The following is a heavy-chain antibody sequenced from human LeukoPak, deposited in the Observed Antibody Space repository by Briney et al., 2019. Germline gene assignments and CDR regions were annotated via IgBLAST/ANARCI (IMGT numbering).Heavy chain of an antibody. CDR3: ARDPWRFGELSIDY. V-gene: IGHV1-3*01. CDR1: GYTFTSYA. CDR2: INAGNGNT. D-gene: IGHD3-10*01. Sequence: ASVKVSCKASGYTFTSYAMHWVRQAPGQRLEWMGWINAGNGNTKYSQKFQGRVTITRDTSASTAYMELSSLRSEDTAVYYCARDPWRFGELSIDYWGQGALVTVSS. J-gene: IGHJ4*02.